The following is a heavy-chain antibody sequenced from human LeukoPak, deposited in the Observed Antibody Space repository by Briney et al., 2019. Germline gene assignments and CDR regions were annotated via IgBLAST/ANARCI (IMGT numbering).Heavy chain of an antibody. CDR2: IKSDGSST. V-gene: IGHV3-74*01. D-gene: IGHD3-22*01. J-gene: IGHJ4*02. CDR3: ARVTYYYDSSGYQRAIYYFDY. CDR1: GFTFSSYW. Sequence: GGSLRLSCSAYGFTFSSYWMHWVRQAPGKGLVWVSRIKSDGSSTSYADSVKGRFTISRDNAKNTLYLQMNSLRDEDTAVYYCARVTYYYDSSGYQRAIYYFDYWGQGTLVTVSS.